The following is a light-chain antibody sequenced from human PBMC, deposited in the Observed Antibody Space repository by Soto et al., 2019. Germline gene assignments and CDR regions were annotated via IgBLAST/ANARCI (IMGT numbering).Light chain of an antibody. Sequence: QPVLTQPPSVSAAPGQKVTISCSGSSSNIGNHYVSWYQLLPGTAPKLVIYDNNKRPSGTPDRFSGSKSGTSASLGITELQTGDEADYYCGTWDSSLSVVVFGGGTKLTVL. CDR1: SSNIGNHY. CDR2: DNN. J-gene: IGLJ2*01. V-gene: IGLV1-51*01. CDR3: GTWDSSLSVVV.